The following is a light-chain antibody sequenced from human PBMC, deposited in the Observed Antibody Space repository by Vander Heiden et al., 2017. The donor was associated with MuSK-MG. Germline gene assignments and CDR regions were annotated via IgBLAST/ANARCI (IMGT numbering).Light chain of an antibody. Sequence: KAPKLIIRDVTNRPSGVSNRCSASKSGSTASLTISGLQPEDEADYYCSSYTSSKTWVFGGGTKLTVL. J-gene: IGLJ3*02. CDR2: DVT. V-gene: IGLV2-14*03. CDR3: SSYTSSKTWV.